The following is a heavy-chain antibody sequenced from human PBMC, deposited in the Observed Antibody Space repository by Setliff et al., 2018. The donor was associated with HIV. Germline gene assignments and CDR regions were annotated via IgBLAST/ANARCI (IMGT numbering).Heavy chain of an antibody. V-gene: IGHV1-3*01. D-gene: IGHD3-16*01. Sequence: ASVKVSCKASGYTFTSYAMHWVRQAPGQRLEWMGWINAGNGNTKYSQKFQGRVTITRDISASTAYMELSSLRSEDTAVYYCARDLATDDWSGGALDYWGQGTLVTVSS. CDR1: GYTFTSYA. J-gene: IGHJ4*02. CDR3: ARDLATDDWSGGALDY. CDR2: INAGNGNT.